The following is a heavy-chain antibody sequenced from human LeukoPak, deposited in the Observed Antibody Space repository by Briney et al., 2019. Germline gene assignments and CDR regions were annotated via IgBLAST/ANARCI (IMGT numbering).Heavy chain of an antibody. CDR3: ARGRGYSGYDPWGFDY. CDR1: GYTFTSYY. Sequence: ASVKVSCKASGYTFTSYYMHWVRQAPGQGLEWMGIINPSGGSTSYAQKFQGRVTITADESTSTAYMELSSLRSEDTAVYYCARGRGYSGYDPWGFDYWGQGTLVTVSS. J-gene: IGHJ4*02. CDR2: INPSGGST. D-gene: IGHD5-12*01. V-gene: IGHV1-46*01.